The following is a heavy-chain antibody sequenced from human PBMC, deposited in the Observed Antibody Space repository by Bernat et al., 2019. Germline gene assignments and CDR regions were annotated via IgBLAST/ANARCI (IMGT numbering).Heavy chain of an antibody. D-gene: IGHD2-21*02. CDR1: GYSFSTHW. V-gene: IGHV5-51*03. Sequence: EVQLVQSGAEVKKPGESLKISCKGSGYSFSTHWIAWVRQMPGKGLECMGIIYPGDSDTKYSPSFQGQVTISADKSINTAYLRLSGLKASDTAMYYCAREACGSDCYSDYWGQGTLVTVSS. CDR3: AREACGSDCYSDY. CDR2: IYPGDSDT. J-gene: IGHJ4*02.